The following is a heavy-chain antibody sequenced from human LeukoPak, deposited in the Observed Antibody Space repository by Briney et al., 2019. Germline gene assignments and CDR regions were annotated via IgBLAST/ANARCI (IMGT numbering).Heavy chain of an antibody. J-gene: IGHJ5*02. Sequence: ASVKVSCKASGYTFTGYYMHWVRQAPGQGLEWMGWINPNSGGTNYAQKFQGRVTMTRDTSISTAYMELSRLRSDDTAVYYCAREEGGAVADHNWFDPWGQGTLVTVSS. D-gene: IGHD6-19*01. CDR3: AREEGGAVADHNWFDP. CDR1: GYTFTGYY. CDR2: INPNSGGT. V-gene: IGHV1-2*02.